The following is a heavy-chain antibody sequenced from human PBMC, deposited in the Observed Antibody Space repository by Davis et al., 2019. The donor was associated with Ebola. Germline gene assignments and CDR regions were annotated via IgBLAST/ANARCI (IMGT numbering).Heavy chain of an antibody. V-gene: IGHV4-34*01. D-gene: IGHD3-16*01. Sequence: MPGGSLRLSCAVYGGSFSGYYWSWIRQPPGKGLEWTGEINHSGSTNYNPSLKSRVTISVDTSKNQFSLKLSSVTAADTAVYYCARGGGLITFGGAAGWFDPWGQGTLVTVSS. CDR3: ARGGGLITFGGAAGWFDP. CDR1: GGSFSGYY. J-gene: IGHJ5*02. CDR2: INHSGST.